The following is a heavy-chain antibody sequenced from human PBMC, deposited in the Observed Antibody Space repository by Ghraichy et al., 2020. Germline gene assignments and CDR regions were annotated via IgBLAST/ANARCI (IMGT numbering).Heavy chain of an antibody. Sequence: SQTLSLTCTVSGGSISSGGYYWSWIRQHPGKGLEWIGYIYYSGSTYYNPSLKSRVTISVDTSKNQFSLKLSSVTAADTAVYYCAREWYSSSWTPGYGMDVWGQGTTVTVSS. J-gene: IGHJ6*02. CDR1: GGSISSGGYY. CDR2: IYYSGST. V-gene: IGHV4-31*03. CDR3: AREWYSSSWTPGYGMDV. D-gene: IGHD6-13*01.